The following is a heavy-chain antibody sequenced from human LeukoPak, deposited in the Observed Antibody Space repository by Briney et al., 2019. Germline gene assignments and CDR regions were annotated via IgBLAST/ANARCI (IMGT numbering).Heavy chain of an antibody. CDR2: ISYDGSNK. CDR3: ARYMIVVAHDAFDI. CDR1: GFTLSNYW. J-gene: IGHJ3*02. V-gene: IGHV3-30-3*01. Sequence: GGSLRLSCAASGFTLSNYWMHWVRQAPGKGLEWVAVISYDGSNKYYADSVKGRFTISRDNSKNTLYLQMNSLRAEDTAVYYCARYMIVVAHDAFDIWGQGTMVTVSS. D-gene: IGHD3-22*01.